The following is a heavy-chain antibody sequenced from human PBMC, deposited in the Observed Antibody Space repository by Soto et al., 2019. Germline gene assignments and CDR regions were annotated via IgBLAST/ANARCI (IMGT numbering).Heavy chain of an antibody. CDR3: ARRVIGSSRAFDI. Sequence: GGSLRLSCAASGFAFTGHPMSWVRQAPEKGLEWVAGISDGGDLTYNADSVKGRFTISRDNSRNTLYLQMNSLRAEDTAVYYCARRVIGSSRAFDIWGQGTMVTVSS. CDR2: ISDGGDLT. D-gene: IGHD3-10*01. J-gene: IGHJ3*02. CDR1: GFAFTGHP. V-gene: IGHV3-23*01.